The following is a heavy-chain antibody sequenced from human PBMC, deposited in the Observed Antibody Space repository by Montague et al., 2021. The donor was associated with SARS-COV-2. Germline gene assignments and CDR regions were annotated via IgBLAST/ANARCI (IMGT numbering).Heavy chain of an antibody. J-gene: IGHJ3*02. D-gene: IGHD6-13*01. CDR2: IYNSGST. CDR3: ARVGRGSSWYEVAFDI. V-gene: IGHV4-59*01. CDR1: GGSISRYS. Sequence: SETLSLTCTVSGGSISRYSCTWIRQPPGKGLEWIGYIYNSGSTNXNPXFTSRVTISVDTPKNQFSLKLSSVAAADTAVYYCARVGRGSSWYEVAFDIWGQGTMVTVSS.